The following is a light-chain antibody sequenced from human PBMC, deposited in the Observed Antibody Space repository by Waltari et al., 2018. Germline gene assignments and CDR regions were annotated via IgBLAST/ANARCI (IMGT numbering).Light chain of an antibody. CDR3: SSYAGSNNWRYV. CDR2: EVS. Sequence: QSALTQPPSASGSPGQSVTISCTGTSSDVGGYNYVSWYQQHPGTAPKLMIYEVSKRPPGVPDRFSGSKSVNTASLTVSGLQAEDEADYYCSSYAGSNNWRYVVGTGTKVTVL. CDR1: SSDVGGYNY. V-gene: IGLV2-8*01. J-gene: IGLJ1*01.